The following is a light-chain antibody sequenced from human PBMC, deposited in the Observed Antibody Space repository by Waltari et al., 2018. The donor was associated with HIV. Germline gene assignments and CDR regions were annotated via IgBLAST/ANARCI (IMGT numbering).Light chain of an antibody. CDR3: QVWDIITDEVI. Sequence: SSVLTQSPSVSVAPGQTAILTCGGHTIGSKRLHLYQQRPGQAPVLISFDDDDRPSGIPERFSGSNSGDTATLSISRVEAGDEADYFCQVWDIITDEVIFGGGTKMTVL. V-gene: IGLV3-21*01. J-gene: IGLJ2*01. CDR2: DDD. CDR1: TIGSKR.